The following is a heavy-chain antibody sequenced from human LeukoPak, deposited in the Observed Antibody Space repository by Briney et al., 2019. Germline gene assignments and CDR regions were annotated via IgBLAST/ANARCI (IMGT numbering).Heavy chain of an antibody. CDR1: GLTFSSHA. CDR2: IRGSGGST. CDR3: AKDRATMIVVVITTPFDY. Sequence: GGSLRLSCAASGLTFSSHAMIWVRQAPGPGLEWVSAIRGSGGSTYYADSVKRRFSISRDSSEHTPYLQMNSLRAEDTDVYYCAKDRATMIVVVITTPFDYWGQGTLVTVSS. J-gene: IGHJ4*02. V-gene: IGHV3-23*01. D-gene: IGHD3-22*01.